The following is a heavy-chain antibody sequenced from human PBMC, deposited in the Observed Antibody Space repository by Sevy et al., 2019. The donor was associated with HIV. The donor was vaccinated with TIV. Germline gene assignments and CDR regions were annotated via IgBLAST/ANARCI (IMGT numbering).Heavy chain of an antibody. CDR1: GYTFPSYG. J-gene: IGHJ4*02. D-gene: IGHD5-12*01. CDR3: ASGRGGSFAY. V-gene: IGHV1-18*01. Sequence: ASVKVSCKASGYTFPSYGINWVRQAPGQGLEWMGWISAYRANANYAQKFQGRISLTTDRSTTTAYMELTTLEPDDTAVYFCASGRGGSFAYWGQRTQVTVSS. CDR2: ISAYRANA.